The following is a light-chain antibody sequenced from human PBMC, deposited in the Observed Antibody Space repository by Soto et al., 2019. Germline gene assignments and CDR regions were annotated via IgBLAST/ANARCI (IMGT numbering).Light chain of an antibody. V-gene: IGLV2-8*01. Sequence: QSVLTQPPSASGSPGQSVTISCTGTSSDVGGYHYVSWYQQHPGKVPKLILYEVRKRPSGVPDRFSGSKSGNTASLTVSGLQSEDEADYYCRSYVTGNTVVFGGGTQLTVL. CDR3: RSYVTGNTVV. CDR1: SSDVGGYHY. J-gene: IGLJ2*01. CDR2: EVR.